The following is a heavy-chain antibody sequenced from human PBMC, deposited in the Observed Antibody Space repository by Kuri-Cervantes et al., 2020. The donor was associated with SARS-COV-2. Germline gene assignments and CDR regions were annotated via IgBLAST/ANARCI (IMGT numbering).Heavy chain of an antibody. J-gene: IGHJ3*02. CDR2: ISAYNGNT. D-gene: IGHD1-7*01. CDR3: ARELTYNWNYEGHDAFDI. V-gene: IGHV1-18*01. Sequence: VSVKVSCKASGYTFTSYGISWVRQAPGQGLEWMGWISAYNGNTNYAQKLQGRVTMTTDTSTSTAYMELRSLRSDDTAVYYCARELTYNWNYEGHDAFDIWGQGTMVTVSS. CDR1: GYTFTSYG.